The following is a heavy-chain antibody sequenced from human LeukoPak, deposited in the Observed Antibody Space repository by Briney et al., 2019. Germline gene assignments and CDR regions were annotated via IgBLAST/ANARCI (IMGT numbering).Heavy chain of an antibody. Sequence: PSETLSLTCTVSGGSISSGDYYWSWIRQPPGKGLEWIGYIYYSGSTYYNPSLKSRVTISVDTSKNQFSLKLSSVTAADTAVYYCARDSRYYDSSRGMDVWGQGTTVTLSS. D-gene: IGHD3-22*01. CDR1: GGSISSGDYY. V-gene: IGHV4-30-4*01. J-gene: IGHJ6*02. CDR3: ARDSRYYDSSRGMDV. CDR2: IYYSGST.